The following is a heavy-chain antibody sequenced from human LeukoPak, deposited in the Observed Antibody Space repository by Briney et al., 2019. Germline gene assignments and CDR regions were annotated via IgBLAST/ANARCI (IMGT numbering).Heavy chain of an antibody. V-gene: IGHV4-39*02. CDR2: IHYSGKT. CDR1: GDSISSSSYF. Sequence: SETLSLTCTVSGDSISSSSYFWGWIRQPPGKGLEWIGTIHYSGKTYYNPSLKSRVTISVDTSKNHVSLKLTSMTAADTAVYYCARSGVADLGNWFDPWGQGTLVTVSS. CDR3: ARSGVADLGNWFDP. J-gene: IGHJ5*02. D-gene: IGHD6-19*01.